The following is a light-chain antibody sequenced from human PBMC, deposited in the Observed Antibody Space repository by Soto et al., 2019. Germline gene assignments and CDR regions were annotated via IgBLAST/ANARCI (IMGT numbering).Light chain of an antibody. Sequence: EIVLTQSPGTLSLSPGERATLSCRASQSVSSHLAWYQQKPGQAPRLLIYGASSRATGIPDRFSGSGSGTDFTLTISRLEPEDFAVYYCQQYDSSPQTFGQGTKVEIK. V-gene: IGKV3-20*01. CDR3: QQYDSSPQT. J-gene: IGKJ1*01. CDR1: QSVSSH. CDR2: GAS.